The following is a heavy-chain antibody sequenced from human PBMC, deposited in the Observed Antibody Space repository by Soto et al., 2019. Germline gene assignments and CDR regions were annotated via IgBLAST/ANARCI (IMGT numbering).Heavy chain of an antibody. CDR2: ISGSGGST. Sequence: PGGSLRLSCAASGFTFSSYAMSWVRQAPGKGLEWVSAISGSGGSTYYADSVKGRFTISRDNSKNTLYLQMNSLRAEDTAVYYCAKSSTLQGSKNKADYYYYGMDVWGQGTTVTVSS. D-gene: IGHD1-26*01. CDR3: AKSSTLQGSKNKADYYYYGMDV. CDR1: GFTFSSYA. J-gene: IGHJ6*02. V-gene: IGHV3-23*01.